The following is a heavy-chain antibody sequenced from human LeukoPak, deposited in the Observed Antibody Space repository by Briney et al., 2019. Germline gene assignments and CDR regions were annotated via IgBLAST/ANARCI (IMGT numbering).Heavy chain of an antibody. J-gene: IGHJ4*02. CDR2: ISGFNT. D-gene: IGHD2-8*01. V-gene: IGHV3-23*01. CDR1: GSAFSNYA. Sequence: GWSLRLSCTTSGSAFSNYAMNWVRQAPGKGPEGVSGISGFNTYYADSVKGRFTIFRDNSKNVLYLQMDRLRAEDTAVYSCAKDVCTSPRCLLYFDSWGQGTLVTVSS. CDR3: AKDVCTSPRCLLYFDS.